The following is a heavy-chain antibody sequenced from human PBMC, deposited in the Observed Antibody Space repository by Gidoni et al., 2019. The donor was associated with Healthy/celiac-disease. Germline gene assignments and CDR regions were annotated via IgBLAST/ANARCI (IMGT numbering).Heavy chain of an antibody. CDR2: IYHSGST. D-gene: IGHD6-19*01. V-gene: IGHV4-38-2*02. Sequence: LEWIGSIYHSGSTYYNPSLKSRVTISVDTSKNQFSLKLSSVTAADTAVYYCARDREWLQPFDYWGQGTLVTVSS. J-gene: IGHJ4*02. CDR3: ARDREWLQPFDY.